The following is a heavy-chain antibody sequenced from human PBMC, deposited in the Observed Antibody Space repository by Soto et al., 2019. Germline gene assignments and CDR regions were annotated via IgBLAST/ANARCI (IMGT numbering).Heavy chain of an antibody. J-gene: IGHJ6*02. V-gene: IGHV1-2*02. CDR1: GNTFTGYY. CDR3: ASHGRDDSPLDV. D-gene: IGHD1-1*01. CDR2: IDPNSGGT. Sequence: ASVKVSCKPSGNTFTGYYMHWVRQAPGQGLEWMGRIDPNSGGTDYAQKFQGRVTMTRDTSISTAYMELSRLRSDDTAVYYCASHGRDDSPLDVWGQGTTVTVSS.